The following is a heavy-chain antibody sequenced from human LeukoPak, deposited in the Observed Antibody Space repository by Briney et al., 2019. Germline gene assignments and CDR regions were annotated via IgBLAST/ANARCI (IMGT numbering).Heavy chain of an antibody. CDR2: IHHSGAT. D-gene: IGHD1-26*01. CDR1: GDSLNTYY. V-gene: IGHV4-4*07. J-gene: IGHJ4*02. Sequence: SETLSLTCTVSGDSLNTYYWDWIRQPAGKGLEWIGRIHHSGATNYNPSLKSRVTMSVDTSKNQFSLILRSVTAADTAVYYCARDKGVERLGGVHFDSWGQGTLVIVSS. CDR3: ARDKGVERLGGVHFDS.